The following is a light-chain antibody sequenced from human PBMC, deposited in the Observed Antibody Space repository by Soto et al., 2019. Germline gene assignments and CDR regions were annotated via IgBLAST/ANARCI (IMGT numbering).Light chain of an antibody. V-gene: IGKV1-27*01. J-gene: IGKJ1*01. CDR3: QKYNSAPWT. CDR2: AAS. CDR1: QGISNF. Sequence: DIQMTQSPSSLSASVGDRVTITCRASQGISNFLAWHQQKPGKVPKLLIYAASTLQSGVPSRFSGSGSGTDFTLTITSLLPEDVATYYCQKYNSAPWTFGQGTKVEIK.